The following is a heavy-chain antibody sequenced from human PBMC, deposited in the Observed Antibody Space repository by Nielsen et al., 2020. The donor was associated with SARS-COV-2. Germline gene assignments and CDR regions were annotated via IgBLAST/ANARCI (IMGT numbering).Heavy chain of an antibody. CDR3: AREMRYYYYYGMDV. Sequence: SETLSLTCTVSGGSVSSGSYYWSWIRQPPGKGLEWIGYIYYSGSTNYNPSLKSRVTISVDTSKNQFSLKLSSVTAADTAVYYCAREMRYYYYYGMDVWGQGTTVTVSS. J-gene: IGHJ6*02. CDR1: GGSVSSGSYY. CDR2: IYYSGST. V-gene: IGHV4-61*01.